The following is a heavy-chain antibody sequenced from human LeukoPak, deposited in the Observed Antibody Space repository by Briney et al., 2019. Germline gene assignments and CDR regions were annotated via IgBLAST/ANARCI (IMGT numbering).Heavy chain of an antibody. V-gene: IGHV3-21*01. D-gene: IGHD3-10*02. CDR1: GFTFSSYS. CDR2: ISSSSSYI. J-gene: IGHJ6*04. CDR3: AELGITMIGGV. Sequence: PGGCLRLSCAASGFTFSSYSMNWVRQAPGKGLEWVSSISSSSSYIYYADSVKGRFTISRDNAKNSLYLQMNSLRAEDTAVYYCAELGITMIGGVWGKGTTVTISS.